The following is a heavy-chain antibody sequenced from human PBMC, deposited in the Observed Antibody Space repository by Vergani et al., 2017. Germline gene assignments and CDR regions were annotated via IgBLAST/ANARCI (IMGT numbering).Heavy chain of an antibody. D-gene: IGHD5-24*01. CDR1: GGSINGGDYY. CDR3: ARARGYNYSSLH. Sequence: QLQLQESGPGLVKPSETLSLTCTVSGGSINGGDYYWGWIRQSPGKGLEWLGYIYYSGITYYSPSLRARLSMSVDTSKNQFSLKLTSVTAADTAVYYCARARGYNYSSLHWGRGTLVTVSS. V-gene: IGHV4-30-4*08. CDR2: IYYSGIT. J-gene: IGHJ4*02.